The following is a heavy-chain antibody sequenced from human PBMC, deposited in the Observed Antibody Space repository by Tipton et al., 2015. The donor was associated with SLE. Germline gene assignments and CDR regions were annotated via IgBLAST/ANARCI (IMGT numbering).Heavy chain of an antibody. J-gene: IGHJ4*02. CDR2: IYISGST. Sequence: TLSLTCAVYGGSFSGYYWSWIRQPAGKGLEWIGRIYISGSTDYNPSLKGRATISVDMSKNQFSLKLSSVTAADTAVYYCATQGYYDSSFDYWGQGTLVTVSS. CDR1: GGSFSGYY. D-gene: IGHD3-16*01. CDR3: ATQGYYDSSFDY. V-gene: IGHV4-59*10.